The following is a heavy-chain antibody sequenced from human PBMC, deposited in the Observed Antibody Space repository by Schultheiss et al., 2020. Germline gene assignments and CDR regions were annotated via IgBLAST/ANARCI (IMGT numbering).Heavy chain of an antibody. CDR1: GFTFSSSW. CDR3: ARAGAYCSGGSCYLSWFDP. D-gene: IGHD2-15*01. Sequence: GESLKIACAASGFTFSSSWMHWVCQAPGKGLEWVSSISSSSSYIYYADSVKGRFTISRDNAKNSLYLQMNSLRAEDTAVYYCARAGAYCSGGSCYLSWFDPWGQGTLVTVSS. J-gene: IGHJ5*02. CDR2: ISSSSSYI. V-gene: IGHV3-21*01.